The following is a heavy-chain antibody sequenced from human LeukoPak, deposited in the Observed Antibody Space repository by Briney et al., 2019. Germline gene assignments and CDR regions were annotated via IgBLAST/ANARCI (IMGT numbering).Heavy chain of an antibody. Sequence: GGSLRLSCVGSGFTFDDYAMHWVRQAPGKGLEWVSGISWNSGRRGYADSVKGRFTISRDNAKTSLYLQMNSLRAEDMALYYCAKGPDYDILTPIDYWGQGTLVTVSA. J-gene: IGHJ4*02. CDR3: AKGPDYDILTPIDY. CDR2: ISWNSGRR. D-gene: IGHD3-9*01. CDR1: GFTFDDYA. V-gene: IGHV3-9*03.